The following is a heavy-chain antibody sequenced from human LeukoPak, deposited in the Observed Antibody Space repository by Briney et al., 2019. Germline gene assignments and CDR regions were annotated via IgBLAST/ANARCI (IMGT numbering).Heavy chain of an antibody. Sequence: SETLSLTCAFYGGSFTDYYWSWIRQPPGKGLEWIGEINHSGSTNYNPSLKTRVTISVDTSKNQFSLKLSSVTAADTAVYYCARDHGGYCSSTSCPNWFDPWGQGTLVTVSS. CDR3: ARDHGGYCSSTSCPNWFDP. J-gene: IGHJ5*02. V-gene: IGHV4-34*01. CDR2: INHSGST. D-gene: IGHD2-2*03. CDR1: GGSFTDYY.